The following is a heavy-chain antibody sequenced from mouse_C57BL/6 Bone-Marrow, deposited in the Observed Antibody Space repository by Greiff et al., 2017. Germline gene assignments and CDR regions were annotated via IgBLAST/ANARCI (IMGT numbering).Heavy chain of an antibody. CDR3: TFYSSYYFDY. J-gene: IGHJ2*01. CDR1: GFNFQDDY. D-gene: IGHD1-1*01. Sequence: VHVKQPGAELVRPGASVKLSCTASGFNFQDDYMHWVKQRPGQGLEWIGRIDPENGGTEYASKFTGKATITADTSSNTAYLQLSSLTSEDTAVYYGTFYSSYYFDYWGQGTTLTVSS. CDR2: IDPENGGT. V-gene: IGHV14-4*01.